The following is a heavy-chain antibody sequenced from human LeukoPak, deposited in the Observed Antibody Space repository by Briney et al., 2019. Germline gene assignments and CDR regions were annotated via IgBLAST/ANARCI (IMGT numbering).Heavy chain of an antibody. J-gene: IGHJ6*03. V-gene: IGHV4-39*01. CDR3: ARLSGYSSGWNYYYYMDV. Sequence: PSEPLSLTCTVSGASISGSNYYWGWIRQAPGKGLEWIGSIYYSGSTYYNPSLKSRVTISVDTSKNQFSLKLSSVTAADTAVYYCARLSGYSSGWNYYYYMDVWGKGTTVTISS. D-gene: IGHD6-19*01. CDR2: IYYSGST. CDR1: GASISGSNYY.